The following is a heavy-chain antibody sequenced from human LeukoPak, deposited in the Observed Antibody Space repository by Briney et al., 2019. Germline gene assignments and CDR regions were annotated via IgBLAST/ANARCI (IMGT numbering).Heavy chain of an antibody. CDR1: GFTFSTSW. V-gene: IGHV3-74*01. D-gene: IGHD6-19*01. J-gene: IGHJ4*02. CDR2: INPDGSIT. CDR3: VSLLAGC. Sequence: GGSLRLSCAVSGFTFSTSWMNWVRHVPGEGPVWVSRINPDGSITGYADSVKGRFSISRDNSKSTLYLQMNSLRGEDTAIYYCVSLLAGCWGQGTRVTVSS.